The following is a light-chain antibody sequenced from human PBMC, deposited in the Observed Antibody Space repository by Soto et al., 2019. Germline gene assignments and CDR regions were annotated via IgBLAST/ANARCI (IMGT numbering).Light chain of an antibody. Sequence: DIQMTQSPSSLSASVGDRVTITCRASQGIRDALGWYQQKPGKAPKRLIYAASSLLSGVPSRFSCSASGTEFTLTISSLQLADFATYHYIQHNSYPQTFGQGTKVEIK. CDR1: QGIRDA. V-gene: IGKV1-17*01. CDR3: IQHNSYPQT. J-gene: IGKJ1*01. CDR2: AAS.